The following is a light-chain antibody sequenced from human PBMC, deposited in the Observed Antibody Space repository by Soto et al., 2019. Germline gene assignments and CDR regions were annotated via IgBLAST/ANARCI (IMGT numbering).Light chain of an antibody. Sequence: PPSVSVAPGQTAIITCEGHNIGGKSVHWYQQRPGQAPRLLIYGASTRATGIPARFSGSGSGTEFTLTISSLQSEDFAVYYCQQYNDWLTFGGGTKVDI. V-gene: IGKV3-15*01. CDR2: GAS. CDR1: NIGGKS. CDR3: QQYNDWLT. J-gene: IGKJ4*01.